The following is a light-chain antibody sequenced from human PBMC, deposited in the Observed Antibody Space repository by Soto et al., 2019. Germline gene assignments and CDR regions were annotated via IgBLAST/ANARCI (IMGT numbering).Light chain of an antibody. CDR3: QHFDNWPYT. CDR2: DAS. V-gene: IGKV3-15*01. CDR1: QSVSSN. J-gene: IGKJ2*01. Sequence: EIVMTQSPATLSVSPGERATLSCRASQSVSSNLAWYQQKPGQAPRLLIYDASTRATGIPARFSGSGSGTEFTLTISGLQSEDFAVYYCQHFDNWPYTFGQGTKLEI.